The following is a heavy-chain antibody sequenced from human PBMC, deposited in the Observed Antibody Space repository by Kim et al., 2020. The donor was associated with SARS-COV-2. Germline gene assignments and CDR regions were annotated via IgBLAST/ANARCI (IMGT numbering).Heavy chain of an antibody. V-gene: IGHV3-23*01. CDR1: GFTFSDYA. J-gene: IGHJ3*02. D-gene: IGHD3-22*01. CDR3: ARNFVYFDSDPYAFDI. Sequence: GGSLRLSCAASGFTFSDYAMNWVRQAPGKGLEWVSGISGGASNTYYADSVRGRFTVSRDNSKNILYLQLNSLRAEDTAVYFCARNFVYFDSDPYAFDIWGQGTMVSVSS. CDR2: ISGGASNT.